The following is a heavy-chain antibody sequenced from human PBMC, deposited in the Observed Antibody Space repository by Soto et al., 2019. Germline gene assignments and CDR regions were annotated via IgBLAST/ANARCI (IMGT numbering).Heavy chain of an antibody. D-gene: IGHD2-15*01. CDR3: ASCSGGSCYKN. J-gene: IGHJ4*02. CDR2: ISGSGGST. Sequence: EVQLLESGGGLVQPGGSLRLSCAASGFTFRSYAMSWVRQAPGKGLEWVSAISGSGGSTYYADSVKGRFTISRDKSKNTLYLQMNSLRAEDTAVYYCASCSGGSCYKNWGQGTLVTVSS. CDR1: GFTFRSYA. V-gene: IGHV3-23*01.